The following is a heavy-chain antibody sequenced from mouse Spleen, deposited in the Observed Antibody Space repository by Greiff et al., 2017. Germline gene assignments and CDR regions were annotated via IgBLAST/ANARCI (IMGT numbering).Heavy chain of an antibody. J-gene: IGHJ3*01. CDR2: IYPSDSET. CDR3: ARRYYSNTWFAY. CDR1: GYTFTSYW. Sequence: QVQLQQPGAELVRPGSSVKLSCKASGYTFTSYWMDWVKQRPGQGLEWIGNIYPSDSETHYNQKFKDKATLTVDKSSSTAYMQLSSLTSEDSAVYYCARRYYSNTWFAYWGQGTLVTVSA. V-gene: IGHV1-61*01. D-gene: IGHD2-5*01.